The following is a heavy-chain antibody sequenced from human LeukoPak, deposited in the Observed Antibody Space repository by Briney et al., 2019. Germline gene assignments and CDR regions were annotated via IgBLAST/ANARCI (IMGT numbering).Heavy chain of an antibody. CDR3: ARGARRLRFLTPPGYYFDY. V-gene: IGHV3-23*01. J-gene: IGHJ4*02. CDR2: ISGSGGST. Sequence: SGGSLRLSCAASGFTFSSYAMSWVRQAPGKGLEWVSAISGSGGSTYYADSVKGRFTISRDNAKNSLYLQMNSLRAEDTAVYYCARGARRLRFLTPPGYYFDYWGQGTLVTVSS. D-gene: IGHD3-3*01. CDR1: GFTFSSYA.